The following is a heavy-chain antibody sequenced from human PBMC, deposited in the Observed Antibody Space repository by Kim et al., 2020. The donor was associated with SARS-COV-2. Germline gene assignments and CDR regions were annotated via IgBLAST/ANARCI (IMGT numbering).Heavy chain of an antibody. D-gene: IGHD3-10*01. Sequence: SETLSLTCSVSGDDISNYYWSWIRQSPGKGLEWIGYIHYSGDTNYNPSLKSRVTISLDTSKNQFSLKVTSVTAADTAIYYCARHGVRIVARAGSVRRRRDSGSVSYQSAMDVWGQGTTVIVSS. J-gene: IGHJ6*02. V-gene: IGHV4-59*08. CDR2: IHYSGDT. CDR1: GDDISNYY. CDR3: ARHGVRIVARAGSVRRRRDSGSVSYQSAMDV.